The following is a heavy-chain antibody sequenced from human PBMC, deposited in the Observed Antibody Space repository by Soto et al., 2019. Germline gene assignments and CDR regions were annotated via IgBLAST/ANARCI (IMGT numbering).Heavy chain of an antibody. Sequence: SGGSLRLSCAASGFTFSSYGMHWVRQAPGKGLEWVAVISYDGSNKYYADSVKGRFTISRDNSKNTLYLQMNSLRAEDTAVYYCAKDLENYYYYGMDVWGQGTTVTVSS. CDR1: GFTFSSYG. CDR3: AKDLENYYYYGMDV. J-gene: IGHJ6*02. CDR2: ISYDGSNK. V-gene: IGHV3-30*18.